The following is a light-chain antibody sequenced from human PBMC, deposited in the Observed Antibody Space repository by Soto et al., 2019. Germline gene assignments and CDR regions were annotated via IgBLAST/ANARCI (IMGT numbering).Light chain of an antibody. Sequence: IVLTQSPATLSLSPGERASLSCRASQTVGITLAWYQQRPGQSPRLLIFDASSRAAGIPARFSGGGSGTDFALSISSLERDDFAVYYCQQRFAVPLTFGGGTKVEIK. CDR2: DAS. CDR3: QQRFAVPLT. V-gene: IGKV3-11*01. CDR1: QTVGIT. J-gene: IGKJ4*01.